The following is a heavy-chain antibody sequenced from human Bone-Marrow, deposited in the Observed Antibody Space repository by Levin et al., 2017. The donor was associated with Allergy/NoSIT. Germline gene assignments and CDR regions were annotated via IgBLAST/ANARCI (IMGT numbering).Heavy chain of an antibody. CDR3: ARDPVDYPSYYYLYGLDV. J-gene: IGHJ6*02. Sequence: PGGSLRLSCAASGFNFRSYSMHWVRQGPGKGLEWVSVISYDGSNEHYADSVKGRFTISRDNSKNTLYLQMNSLRAEDTAVYYCARDPVDYPSYYYLYGLDVWGQGTTVTVSS. CDR1: GFNFRSYS. V-gene: IGHV3-30*04. CDR2: ISYDGSNE. D-gene: IGHD4-11*01.